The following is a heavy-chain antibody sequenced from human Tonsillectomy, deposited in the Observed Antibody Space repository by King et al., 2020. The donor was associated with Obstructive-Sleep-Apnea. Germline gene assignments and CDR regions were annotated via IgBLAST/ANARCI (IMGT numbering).Heavy chain of an antibody. V-gene: IGHV4-39*07. Sequence: QLQESGPGLVKPSETLSLTCTVSGGSISSSSYYWGWIRQPPGKGLEWIGSIYYSGSTYYNPSLKSRVTISVDTSKNQLSLKLSSVTAADTAVYYCARDRSVLRFLEWLSNWFDPWGQGTLVTVSS. CDR3: ARDRSVLRFLEWLSNWFDP. CDR2: IYYSGST. CDR1: GGSISSSSYY. J-gene: IGHJ5*02. D-gene: IGHD3-3*01.